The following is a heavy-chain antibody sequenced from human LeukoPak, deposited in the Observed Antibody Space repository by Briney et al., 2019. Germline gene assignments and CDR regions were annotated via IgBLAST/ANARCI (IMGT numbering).Heavy chain of an antibody. V-gene: IGHV3-21*01. CDR2: ISSSSSYI. Sequence: GGSLRLSCAASGFTFSSYSMNWVRQAPGKGLEWVSSISSSSSYIYYADSVKGRFTISRDNAKNSLYLQMNSLRAEDTAVYYCASVVPAATVKFGHVAGYGMDVWGQGTTVTVSS. CDR1: GFTFSSYS. CDR3: ASVVPAATVKFGHVAGYGMDV. J-gene: IGHJ6*02. D-gene: IGHD2-2*01.